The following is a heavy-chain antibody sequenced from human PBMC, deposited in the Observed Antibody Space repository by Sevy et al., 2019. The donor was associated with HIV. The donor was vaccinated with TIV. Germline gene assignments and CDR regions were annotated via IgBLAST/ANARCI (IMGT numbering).Heavy chain of an antibody. V-gene: IGHV3-23*01. J-gene: IGHJ4*02. Sequence: GGSLRLSCAASGFTFSNYAMNWVRQAPGKGLEWVSGISGSGGSGDKTNYADSVKGRFTISRDDSKNSLYLQLNSLRAEDTAIYYCAGKYDCSGYFDYWGQGTLVTVSS. CDR3: AGKYDCSGYFDY. CDR2: ISGSGGSGDKT. CDR1: GFTFSNYA. D-gene: IGHD3-22*01.